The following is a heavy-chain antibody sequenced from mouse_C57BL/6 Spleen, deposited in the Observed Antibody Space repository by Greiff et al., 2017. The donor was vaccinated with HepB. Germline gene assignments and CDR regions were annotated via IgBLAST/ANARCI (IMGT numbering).Heavy chain of an antibody. V-gene: IGHV5-9-1*02. Sequence: EVHLVESGEGLVKPGGSLKLSCAASGFTFSSYAMSWVRQTPEKRLEWVAYISSGGDYIYYADTVKGRFTISRDNARNTLYLQMSSLKSEDTAMYYCTRGTTTVVATDYFDYWGQGTTLTVSS. CDR2: ISSGGDYI. J-gene: IGHJ2*01. CDR1: GFTFSSYA. D-gene: IGHD1-1*01. CDR3: TRGTTTVVATDYFDY.